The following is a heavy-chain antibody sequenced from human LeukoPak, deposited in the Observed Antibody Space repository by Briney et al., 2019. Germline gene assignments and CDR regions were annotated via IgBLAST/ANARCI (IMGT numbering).Heavy chain of an antibody. D-gene: IGHD2-8*02. CDR2: GKFKSDGETK. V-gene: IGHV3-15*01. CDR1: GFLFSNAC. J-gene: IGHJ4*02. CDR3: VTDCLAYSSSGDFDF. Sequence: PGGSLRLSCAACGFLFSNACLRWVRQASAKWWEGVGRGKFKSDGETKDYDAPMKSRFNISRNESKNSLNLQITNLKIEDTGVYYCVTDCLAYSSSGDFDFWGQGTLVTVSP.